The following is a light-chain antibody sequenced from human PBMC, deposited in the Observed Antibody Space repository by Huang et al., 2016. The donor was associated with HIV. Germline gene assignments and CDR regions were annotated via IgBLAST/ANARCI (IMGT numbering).Light chain of an antibody. Sequence: DIVLTQSPGTLSLSPGRGATLSCRASQSVSTYYLAWYQQKPGQAPRLLIHGTSTRATGIPDRVSGSGSGTDFTLTISRLGPEDSAVYYCHHYGGSSWTFGLGTKVEIK. CDR1: QSVSTYY. J-gene: IGKJ1*01. CDR2: GTS. V-gene: IGKV3-20*01. CDR3: HHYGGSSWT.